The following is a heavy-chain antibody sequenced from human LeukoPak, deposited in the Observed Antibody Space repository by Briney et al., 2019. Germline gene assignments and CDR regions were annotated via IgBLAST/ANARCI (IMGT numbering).Heavy chain of an antibody. CDR2: IYYSGST. CDR1: GGPITSHF. Sequence: PSETLSLTCTVSGGPITSHFWSWIRQPPGEGLEWIGDIYYSGSTNYNPSLKSRVTISVDTSKNQFSLKLSSVTAADTAVYYCARHWGSMGSGSIYYYGMDVWGQGTTVTVSS. J-gene: IGHJ6*02. V-gene: IGHV4-59*08. D-gene: IGHD3-10*01. CDR3: ARHWGSMGSGSIYYYGMDV.